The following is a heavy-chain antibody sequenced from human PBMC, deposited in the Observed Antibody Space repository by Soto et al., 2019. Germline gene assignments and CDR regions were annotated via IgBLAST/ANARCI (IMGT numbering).Heavy chain of an antibody. D-gene: IGHD2-21*02. CDR3: ARRYCASDNCPLFYYFVDL. CDR1: GGTFNKFA. J-gene: IGHJ6*02. Sequence: ASVKVSCKASGGTFNKFAFSWVRQAPGQGFEWMGGIIPVFRSANYAQRFRGRITITADEYTSTVYLYLNDLRSDDTAVYYCARRYCASDNCPLFYYFVDLWGLGTTVTVSS. V-gene: IGHV1-69*13. CDR2: IIPVFRSA.